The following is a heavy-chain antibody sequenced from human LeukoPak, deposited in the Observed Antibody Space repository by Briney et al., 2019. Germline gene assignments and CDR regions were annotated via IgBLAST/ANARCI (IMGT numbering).Heavy chain of an antibody. V-gene: IGHV4-59*01. CDR3: AREKDCGDDCSRSNNGGMDV. CDR1: GDSISSYY. J-gene: IGHJ6*02. Sequence: SETLSLTCTVSGDSISSYYWNWIRQPPGKGLQWIGFIYNSGSTDYNPSLKGRVTISVDTSKNQISLRLSSVTAADSAMYYCAREKDCGDDCSRSNNGGMDVWGQGTTVTVSS. D-gene: IGHD2-21*02. CDR2: IYNSGST.